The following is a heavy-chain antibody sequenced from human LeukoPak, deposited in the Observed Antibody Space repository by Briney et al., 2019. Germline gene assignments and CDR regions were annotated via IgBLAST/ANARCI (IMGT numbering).Heavy chain of an antibody. CDR3: ARLRFSSWYYFDY. Sequence: PSETLSLTCAVSGAAISSSNWWSWVRQPPGRGLEWIGEIYHSGTTNYNLSLKGRVTISVDKSKNQFSLNLSSVTAADTAVYYCARLRFSSWYYFDYWGQGTLVTVSS. CDR2: IYHSGTT. D-gene: IGHD6-13*01. V-gene: IGHV4-4*02. J-gene: IGHJ4*02. CDR1: GAAISSSNW.